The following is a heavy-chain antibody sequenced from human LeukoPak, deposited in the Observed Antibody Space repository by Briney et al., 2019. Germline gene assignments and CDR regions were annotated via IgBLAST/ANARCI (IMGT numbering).Heavy chain of an antibody. J-gene: IGHJ6*03. D-gene: IGHD2-21*01. CDR2: IYHSGST. CDR3: ARVDWLANHYYYMDV. CDR1: GGSISSSSYY. V-gene: IGHV4-39*07. Sequence: SETLSLPCSVSGGSISSSSYYWGWIRQPPGKGLEWIGSIYHSGSTYYNPSLKSRVTISVDTSKNQFSLKLSSVIAADTAVYYCARVDWLANHYYYMDVWGKGTTVTVSS.